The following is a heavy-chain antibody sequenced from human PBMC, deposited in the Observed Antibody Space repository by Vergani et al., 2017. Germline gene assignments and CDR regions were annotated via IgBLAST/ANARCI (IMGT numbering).Heavy chain of an antibody. J-gene: IGHJ5*02. V-gene: IGHV1-46*03. Sequence: QVQLVQSGAEVKKPGASVKVSCKASGYTFTSYYMHWVRQAPGQGLEWMGIINPSGGSTSYAQKFQGRVTMTRDTSTSTVYMELSSLRSEDTAVYYCTRGWYYDSGGYYYAPGGWFDPWGQGTLVTVSS. D-gene: IGHD3-22*01. CDR3: TRGWYYDSGGYYYAPGGWFDP. CDR2: INPSGGST. CDR1: GYTFTSYY.